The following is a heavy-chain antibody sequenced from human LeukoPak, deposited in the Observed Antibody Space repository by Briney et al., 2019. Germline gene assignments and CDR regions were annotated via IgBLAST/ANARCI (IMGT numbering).Heavy chain of an antibody. CDR2: LNPSGGSS. Sequence: ASVKVSCKASGYTVTSYYMHWVRQAPGQGLEWMGILNPSGGSSSYAQKFQGRATLTRATSRSTVYMELSSLRSEDTAVYYCVSVYKYGMDVWGQGTTVIVSS. J-gene: IGHJ6*02. V-gene: IGHV1-46*01. CDR1: GYTVTSYY. CDR3: VSVYKYGMDV.